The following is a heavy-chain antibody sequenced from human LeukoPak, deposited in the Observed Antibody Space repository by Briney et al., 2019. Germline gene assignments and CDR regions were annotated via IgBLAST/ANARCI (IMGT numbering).Heavy chain of an antibody. V-gene: IGHV4-30-4*08. CDR2: IYYSGST. Sequence: SETLSHTCTVSGGSISSGDYYWSWIRQPPGKGLEWIGYIYYSGSTYYNPSLKSRVTISVDTSKNQFSLKLSSVTAADTAVYYCARVNWNDAFDIWGQGTMVTVSS. CDR3: ARVNWNDAFDI. J-gene: IGHJ3*02. CDR1: GGSISSGDYY. D-gene: IGHD1-1*01.